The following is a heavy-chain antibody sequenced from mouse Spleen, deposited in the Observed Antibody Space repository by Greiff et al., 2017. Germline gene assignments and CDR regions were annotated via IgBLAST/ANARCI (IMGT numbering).Heavy chain of an antibody. Sequence: EVKLVESGGGLVKLGGSLKLSCAASGFTFSSYAMSWVRQTPEKRLEWVATISSGGGNTYYPDSVKGRFTISRDNAKNTLYLQMSSLKSEDTAMYYCARLTTATTFWYAMDYWGQGTSVTVSS. J-gene: IGHJ4*01. CDR3: ARLTTATTFWYAMDY. CDR2: ISSGGGNT. D-gene: IGHD1-2*01. V-gene: IGHV5-9*04. CDR1: GFTFSSYA.